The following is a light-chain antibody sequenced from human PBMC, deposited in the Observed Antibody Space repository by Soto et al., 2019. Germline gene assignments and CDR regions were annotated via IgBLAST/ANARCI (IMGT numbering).Light chain of an antibody. CDR2: EVS. V-gene: IGLV2-14*01. CDR3: SSYTSSNTLEV. Sequence: QSLIIHPASVSGSPGQSITISCTGTSSDVGGSNYVSWYQHHPHRAPKLLIFEVSYRPSGVSNRFSGSKSGNTASLTISGLQAEDEADYYCSSYTSSNTLEVFGIGTKVTVL. CDR1: SSDVGGSNY. J-gene: IGLJ1*01.